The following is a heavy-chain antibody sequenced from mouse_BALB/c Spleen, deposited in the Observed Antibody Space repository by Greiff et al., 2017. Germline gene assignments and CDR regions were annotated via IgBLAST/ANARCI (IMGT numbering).Heavy chain of an antibody. CDR1: GYTFTEYT. J-gene: IGHJ3*01. D-gene: IGHD2-14*01. CDR2: IDPENGNT. V-gene: IGHV14-1*02. CDR3: GYDWFAY. Sequence: VQLQQSGPELVKPGASVKISCKTSGYTFTEYTMHWVKQRPEQGLEWIGWIDPENGNTIYDPKFQGKASITADTSSNTAYLQLSSLTSEDTAVYYCGYDWFAYWGQGTLVTVSA.